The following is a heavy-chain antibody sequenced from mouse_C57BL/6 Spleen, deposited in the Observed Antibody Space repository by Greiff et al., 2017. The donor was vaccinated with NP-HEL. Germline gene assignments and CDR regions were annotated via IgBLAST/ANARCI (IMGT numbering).Heavy chain of an antibody. CDR1: GYTFTDYY. CDR3: TSRGYGNYAAWFAY. Sequence: VQLQQSGPELVKPGASVKISCKASGYTFTDYYMNWVKQSHGKSLEWIGAIDPETGGTAYNQKFKGKATLTADKSSSTAYMELRSLTSEDSAVYYCTSRGYGNYAAWFAYWGQGTLVTVSA. V-gene: IGHV1-26*01. D-gene: IGHD2-10*02. CDR2: IDPETGGT. J-gene: IGHJ3*01.